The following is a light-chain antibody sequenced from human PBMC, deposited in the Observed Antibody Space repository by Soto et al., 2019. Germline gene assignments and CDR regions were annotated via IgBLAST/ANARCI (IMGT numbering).Light chain of an antibody. Sequence: QSALTQPPSASGSPGQSVTISCTGTSSDVGGYNYVSWYQQHPGKAPKLMIYEVSKRPSGVPDRFSGAMTGNTASLTVSGLQAEDEADYYCSSYAGSRDVVFCGGTKVTVL. V-gene: IGLV2-8*01. CDR2: EVS. CDR3: SSYAGSRDVV. CDR1: SSDVGGYNY. J-gene: IGLJ2*01.